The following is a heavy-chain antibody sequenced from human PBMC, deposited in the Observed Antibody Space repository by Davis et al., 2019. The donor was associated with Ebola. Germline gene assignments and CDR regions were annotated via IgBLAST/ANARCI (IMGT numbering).Heavy chain of an antibody. D-gene: IGHD4-17*01. V-gene: IGHV3-33*08. Sequence: GGSLRLSCAASRFTFSSYAMHWVRQAPGKGLEWVAVIWYDGSNKYYADSVKGRFTISRDNSKNTLYLQMNSLRAEDTAVYYCARDQGNYGDVPYYYYGMDVWGQGTTVTVSS. CDR2: IWYDGSNK. J-gene: IGHJ6*02. CDR3: ARDQGNYGDVPYYYYGMDV. CDR1: RFTFSSYA.